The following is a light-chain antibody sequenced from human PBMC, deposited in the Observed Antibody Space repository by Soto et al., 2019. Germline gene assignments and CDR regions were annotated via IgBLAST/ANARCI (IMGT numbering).Light chain of an antibody. CDR1: QNIHKW. V-gene: IGKV1-5*03. CDR3: QQYVTYSPWT. Sequence: DIQMTQSPSSLSASPGDRVTITCRASQNIHKWLAWYQQKPGEAPKLLIFEASDLESGVPSRFSGTGSGTEFTLTISSLQPEDIGSYYCQQYVTYSPWTFGQGTKVEI. J-gene: IGKJ1*01. CDR2: EAS.